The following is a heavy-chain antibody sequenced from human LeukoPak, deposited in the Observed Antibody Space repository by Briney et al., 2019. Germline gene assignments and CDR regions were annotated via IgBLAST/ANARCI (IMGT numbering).Heavy chain of an antibody. V-gene: IGHV4-61*02. CDR3: ARDYYDSSAYRYYFDY. D-gene: IGHD3-22*01. Sequence: SQTLSLTCTVSSGSISSGSYYWSWIRQPAGKGLEWIGRIYTSGSTNYNPSLKSRVTISVDTSKNQFSLKLSSVTAADTAVYYCARDYYDSSAYRYYFDYWGQGTLVTVSS. J-gene: IGHJ4*02. CDR2: IYTSGST. CDR1: SGSISSGSYY.